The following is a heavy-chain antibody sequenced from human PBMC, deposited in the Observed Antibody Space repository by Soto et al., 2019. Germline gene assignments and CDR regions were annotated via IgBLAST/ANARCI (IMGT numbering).Heavy chain of an antibody. CDR2: IYHSGST. J-gene: IGHJ4*02. Sequence: QVQLQESGPGLVKPSGTLSLTCAVSGGSISSSNWWSWVRQPPGKGLEWIGEIYHSGSTNYNPSLKSRVTIPVDKSKNQCSVKLSSVTAADTAVYYCARDLKGIAVACTSDYWGQGTLVTVSS. V-gene: IGHV4-4*02. CDR1: GGSISSSNW. CDR3: ARDLKGIAVACTSDY. D-gene: IGHD6-19*01.